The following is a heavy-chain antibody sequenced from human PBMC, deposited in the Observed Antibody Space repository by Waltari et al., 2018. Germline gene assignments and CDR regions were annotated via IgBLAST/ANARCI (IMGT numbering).Heavy chain of an antibody. CDR1: GGSFSGYY. CDR3: ARDSQGAVPAATDAFDI. D-gene: IGHD2-2*01. V-gene: IGHV3-33*08. J-gene: IGHJ3*02. Sequence: QVQLQQWGAGLLKPSETLSLTCAVYGGSFSGYYWSWIRPPPGRGLGWVAVIWYDGSNKYYADSVKGRFTISRDNSKNTLYLQMNSLRAEDTAVYYCARDSQGAVPAATDAFDIWGQGTMVTVSS. CDR2: IWYDGSNK.